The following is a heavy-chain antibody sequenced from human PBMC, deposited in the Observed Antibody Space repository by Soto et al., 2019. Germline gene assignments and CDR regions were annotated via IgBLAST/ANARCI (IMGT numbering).Heavy chain of an antibody. CDR3: ARADYGDYVANFQH. J-gene: IGHJ1*01. Sequence: QVQLVQSGAEVKKPGASVKVSCKASGYTLTGYYMHWVRQAPGQGLEWMGWINPNSGGTNYAQKFQGWVTMTRDTSISTAYMELRRLRSDDTAVYYCARADYGDYVANFQHWGQGTLVTVSS. CDR2: INPNSGGT. D-gene: IGHD4-17*01. CDR1: GYTLTGYY. V-gene: IGHV1-2*04.